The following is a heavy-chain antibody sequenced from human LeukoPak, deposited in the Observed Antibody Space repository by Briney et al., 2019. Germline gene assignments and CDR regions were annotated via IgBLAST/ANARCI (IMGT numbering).Heavy chain of an antibody. CDR3: AKDDLIVVVTAIHY. D-gene: IGHD2-21*02. V-gene: IGHV3-23*01. CDR2: ISGNGGST. Sequence: GSLRLSCAASGFTFSNYAMSWVRQAPGKGLEWVSAISGNGGSTYYSDSVKGRFTISRDNSRNTLYLQVNSLRAEDTAIYYCAKDDLIVVVTAIHYWGHGTLVTVSS. CDR1: GFTFSNYA. J-gene: IGHJ4*01.